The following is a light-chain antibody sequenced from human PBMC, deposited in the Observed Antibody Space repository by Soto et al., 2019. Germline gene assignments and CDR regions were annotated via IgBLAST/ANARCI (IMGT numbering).Light chain of an antibody. J-gene: IGLJ2*01. CDR1: SSDIGNYF. CDR3: GAWGGGLSAVA. V-gene: IGLV1-51*01. Sequence: QSVLTQPPSVSAAPGQKVTIYCSGTSSDIGNYFVSWHQQLPGTAPKLLIYDDNVRPSGVPDRFSGSKSGTSATLGITGLQTGDEADYYCGAWGGGLSAVAFGGGTKLTVL. CDR2: DDN.